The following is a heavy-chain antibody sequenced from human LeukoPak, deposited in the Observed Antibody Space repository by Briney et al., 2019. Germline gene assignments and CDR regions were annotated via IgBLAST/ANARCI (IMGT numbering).Heavy chain of an antibody. Sequence: GGSLRLSCAASGFTFSSYAMSWVRQAPGKGLEWVSAISGSGGSTYCADSVKGRFTISRDNSKNTLYLQMNSLRAEDTAVYYCATSPPYDYIWGSYRSVFDYWGQGTLVTVSS. D-gene: IGHD3-16*02. V-gene: IGHV3-23*01. CDR1: GFTFSSYA. J-gene: IGHJ4*02. CDR2: ISGSGGST. CDR3: ATSPPYDYIWGSYRSVFDY.